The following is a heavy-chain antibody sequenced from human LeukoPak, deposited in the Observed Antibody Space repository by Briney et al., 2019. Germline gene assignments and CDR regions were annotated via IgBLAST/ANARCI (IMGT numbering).Heavy chain of an antibody. CDR1: GFTFDDYA. J-gene: IGHJ4*02. V-gene: IGHV3-9*01. D-gene: IGHD3-10*01. CDR2: ISWNSGTI. CDR3: SKDVFTMVRGVLEY. Sequence: GGSLRLSCAASGFTFDDYAMHWVRQAPGKGLEWVSGISWNSGTIGYADSVKGRFTISRDNAKNSLYLQMNSLRAEDTALYYCSKDVFTMVRGVLEYWGQGTLVTVSS.